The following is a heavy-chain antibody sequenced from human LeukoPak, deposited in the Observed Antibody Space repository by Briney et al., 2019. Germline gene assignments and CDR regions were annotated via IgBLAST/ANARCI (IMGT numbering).Heavy chain of an antibody. D-gene: IGHD6-25*01. J-gene: IGHJ4*02. Sequence: GGSLRLSCAASGFTVDNNYMTWVRQAPGKGLEWVSLIYSGGSTYYADSVKGRFTISRDNSKNTLYLQMNSLRVEDTAVYYCSKDRGVSGEWGQGTLVTVSS. CDR1: GFTVDNNY. CDR2: IYSGGST. CDR3: SKDRGVSGE. V-gene: IGHV3-66*01.